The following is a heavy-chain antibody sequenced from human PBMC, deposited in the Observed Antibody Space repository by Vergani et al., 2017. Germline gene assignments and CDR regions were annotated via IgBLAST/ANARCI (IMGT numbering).Heavy chain of an antibody. V-gene: IGHV4-38-2*01. CDR3: ARSRQQLVGGYNWFDP. D-gene: IGHD6-13*01. J-gene: IGHJ5*02. Sequence: QVQLQESGPGLVKPSETLSLTCAVSGYSISSGYYWCWIRQPPGRGLEWIGSIYHSGSTYYNPSLKSRVTISVDTSKNQFSLKLSSVTAADTAVHYCARSRQQLVGGYNWFDPWGQGTLVTVYS. CDR1: GYSISSGYY. CDR2: IYHSGST.